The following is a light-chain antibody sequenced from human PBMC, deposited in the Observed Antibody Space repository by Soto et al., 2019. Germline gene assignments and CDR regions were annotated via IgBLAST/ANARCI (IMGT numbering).Light chain of an antibody. V-gene: IGKV1-5*03. CDR2: KAS. Sequence: DIQMTQSPSTLSGSVGDRVTITCRASQTISSWLAWYQQKPGKAPKLLIYKASTLKSGVPSRFSGSGSGTEFTLTISAVQPEDFATYYCQQGINFPLTFGGGTRVEIK. CDR1: QTISSW. CDR3: QQGINFPLT. J-gene: IGKJ4*01.